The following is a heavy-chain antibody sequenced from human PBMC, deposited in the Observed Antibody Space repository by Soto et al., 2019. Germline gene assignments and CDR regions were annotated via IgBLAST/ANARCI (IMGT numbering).Heavy chain of an antibody. CDR1: GGSFSGYY. J-gene: IGHJ6*03. Sequence: PSETLSLTCAVYGGSFSGYYWSWIRQPPGKGLEGIGEINHSGSTNYNPSLKSRVTISVDTSKNQFSLKLSSVTAADTAVYYCARKVVGAAAGTYYYYMDVWGKGTTVTVS. D-gene: IGHD6-13*01. CDR3: ARKVVGAAAGTYYYYMDV. V-gene: IGHV4-34*01. CDR2: INHSGST.